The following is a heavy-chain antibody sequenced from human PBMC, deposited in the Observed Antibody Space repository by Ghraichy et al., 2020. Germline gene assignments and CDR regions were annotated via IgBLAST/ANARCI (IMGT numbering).Heavy chain of an antibody. CDR1: GFTFSSYA. Sequence: GGSLRLSCAASGFTFSSYAMSWVRQAPGKGLEWVSAISGSGGSTYYADSVKGRFTISRDNSKNTLYLQMNSLRAEDTAVYYCAKDLRPYCSGGSCYGLDYWGQGTLVTVSS. V-gene: IGHV3-23*01. D-gene: IGHD2-15*01. CDR3: AKDLRPYCSGGSCYGLDY. J-gene: IGHJ4*02. CDR2: ISGSGGST.